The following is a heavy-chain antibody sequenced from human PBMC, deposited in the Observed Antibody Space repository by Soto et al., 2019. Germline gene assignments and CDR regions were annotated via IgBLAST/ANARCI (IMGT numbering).Heavy chain of an antibody. Sequence: QVQLVQSGAEVKKPGSSVKVSCKASGGAFSSYAISWVRQAPGQGLEWMGGIIPIFGTANYAQKFQGRVTITADESTSRAYMELSSLRSEDTAVYYCARGLYYYDSSGYYYWYFDLWGRGTLVTVSS. CDR3: ARGLYYYDSSGYYYWYFDL. V-gene: IGHV1-69*01. D-gene: IGHD3-22*01. CDR2: IIPIFGTA. J-gene: IGHJ2*01. CDR1: GGAFSSYA.